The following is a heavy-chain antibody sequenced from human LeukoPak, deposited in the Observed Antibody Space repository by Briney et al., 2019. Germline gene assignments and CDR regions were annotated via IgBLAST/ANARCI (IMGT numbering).Heavy chain of an antibody. Sequence: GGSLRLSCEGSGFSFSSYWMTWVRQSPGKGPEWVANIKQDESERYTVDSVKGRFTISRDNAKNSLYLQMNSLRAEDTAVYYCARADSSIAARLSRSSIFNYYYYMDVWGKGTTVTVSS. J-gene: IGHJ6*03. CDR3: ARADSSIAARLSRSSIFNYYYYMDV. D-gene: IGHD6-6*01. V-gene: IGHV3-7*01. CDR1: GFSFSSYW. CDR2: IKQDESER.